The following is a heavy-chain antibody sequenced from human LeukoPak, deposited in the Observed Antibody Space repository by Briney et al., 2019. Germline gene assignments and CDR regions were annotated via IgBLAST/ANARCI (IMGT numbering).Heavy chain of an antibody. Sequence: GGSLRLSCAASGFTFSDYWMSWVRQAPGKGLEWVANIKQDGGEKYYVDSVKGRFTISRDNAKNSLYLLMNSVRAEDTAVYYCAKAYGVSAAPATAIRTFVYWGQGTLVTVSS. CDR1: GFTFSDYW. D-gene: IGHD2-21*02. V-gene: IGHV3-7*03. CDR2: IKQDGGEK. J-gene: IGHJ4*02. CDR3: AKAYGVSAAPATAIRTFVY.